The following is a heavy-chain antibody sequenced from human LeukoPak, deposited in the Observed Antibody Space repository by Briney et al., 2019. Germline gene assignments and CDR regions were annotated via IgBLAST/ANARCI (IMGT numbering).Heavy chain of an antibody. CDR3: WAYYDSSGSDAFDI. CDR1: GYTFTSYD. V-gene: IGHV1-8*01. J-gene: IGHJ3*02. Sequence: GASVKVSCKASGYTFTSYDINWVRQATGQGLEWMGWMNPNSGNTGYAQKFQGRVTMTRNTSISTAHMELSSLRSEDTAVYYCWAYYDSSGSDAFDIWGQGTMATVSS. CDR2: MNPNSGNT. D-gene: IGHD3-22*01.